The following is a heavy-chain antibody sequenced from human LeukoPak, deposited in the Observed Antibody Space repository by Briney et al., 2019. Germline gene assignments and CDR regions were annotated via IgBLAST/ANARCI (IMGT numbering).Heavy chain of an antibody. Sequence: ASVKVSCKASGYMFTNYGSSWVRQAPGQGLEWMGWISGYNGNTNYAQKLQGRVTMTTDTSTSTAYMELRSLRSDDTAVYYCAREYCSTTRCYMADYWGQGTLVTVSS. V-gene: IGHV1-18*01. CDR2: ISGYNGNT. J-gene: IGHJ4*02. CDR1: GYMFTNYG. CDR3: AREYCSTTRCYMADY. D-gene: IGHD2-2*01.